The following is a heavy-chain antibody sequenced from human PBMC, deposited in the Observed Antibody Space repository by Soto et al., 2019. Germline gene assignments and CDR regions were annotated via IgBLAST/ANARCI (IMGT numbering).Heavy chain of an antibody. CDR2: ILFDGSNT. D-gene: IGHD3-9*01. Sequence: QVQLVDSGGGVVQPGRSLRLSCAASGFTFSTYGMHWVRQAPGTGLEWVALILFDGSNTYYADSVKGRFTIYRDNSKNTLYLEMNSLRAEDTAVYYCARDISKGRYFDLWGRGTLVTVSS. J-gene: IGHJ2*01. V-gene: IGHV3-33*01. CDR1: GFTFSTYG. CDR3: ARDISKGRYFDL.